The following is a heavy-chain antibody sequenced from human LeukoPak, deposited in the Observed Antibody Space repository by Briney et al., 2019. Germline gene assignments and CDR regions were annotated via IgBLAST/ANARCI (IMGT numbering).Heavy chain of an antibody. D-gene: IGHD6-13*01. CDR1: GGSISSSSYY. J-gene: IGHJ3*01. CDR3: ARISSSNWYNERGAFDV. CDR2: VYYTGST. V-gene: IGHV4-61*01. Sequence: SETLSLTCTVSGGSISSSSYYWSWVRQPPGKGLEWIGFVYYTGSTNYSPSLKSRVTISVETSNNQFSLKLRSVTAADTAVYYCARISSSNWYNERGAFDVWGQGTMVTVSS.